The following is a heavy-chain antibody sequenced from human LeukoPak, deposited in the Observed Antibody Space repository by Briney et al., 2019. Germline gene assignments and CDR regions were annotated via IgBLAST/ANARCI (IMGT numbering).Heavy chain of an antibody. CDR2: INKDGTEN. V-gene: IGHV3-7*01. CDR1: EFTSSAFW. Sequence: GGSLRLSCAASEFTSSAFWMTWVRRPPGKGLEWVSKINKDGTENEYVDSVKGRFSIFRANAKNSVFLQMNSLRAEHTAVYYCAIFAGAVPGNLLLWGKGTTL. D-gene: IGHD2-8*02. J-gene: IGHJ6*03. CDR3: AIFAGAVPGNLLL.